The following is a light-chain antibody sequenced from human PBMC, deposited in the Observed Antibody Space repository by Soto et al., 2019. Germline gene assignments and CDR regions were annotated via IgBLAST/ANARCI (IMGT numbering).Light chain of an antibody. CDR3: QQYGSSPPGLT. V-gene: IGKV3-20*01. Sequence: EIVLTQSPGTLSLSPGERATLSCRASQSVSSSYLAWYQQKPGQAPRLLIHGASSRATGIPDRFSGSGSGTDFTLTISRLEPEDFAVYYCQQYGSSPPGLTFGGGTKMDIK. CDR1: QSVSSSY. J-gene: IGKJ4*01. CDR2: GAS.